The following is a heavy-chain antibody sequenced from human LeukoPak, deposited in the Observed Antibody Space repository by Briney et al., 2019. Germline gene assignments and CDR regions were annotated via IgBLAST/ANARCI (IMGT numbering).Heavy chain of an antibody. J-gene: IGHJ4*02. CDR2: IIPIFGTA. CDR3: ARARYYYDSSGYYYFDY. D-gene: IGHD3-22*01. CDR1: GGTFSSYA. V-gene: IGHV1-69*13. Sequence: SVKVSCKASGGTFSSYAISWVRQAPGQGLEWMGGIIPIFGTANYAQKFQGRVTITADESTSTAYMELSSLRSEDTAVYYCARARYYYDSSGYYYFDYWGQGTLVTVSS.